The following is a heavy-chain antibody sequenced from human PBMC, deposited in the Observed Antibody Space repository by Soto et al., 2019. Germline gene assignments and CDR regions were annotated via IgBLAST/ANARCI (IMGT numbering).Heavy chain of an antibody. V-gene: IGHV3-23*01. D-gene: IGHD2-15*01. J-gene: IGHJ4*02. CDR2: ISGSGGST. CDR3: AKVTPYCSGGSCYKYYFDY. CDR1: GFTFSSYA. Sequence: PGGSLRLSCAASGFTFSSYAMSWVRQAPGKGLEWVSAISGSGGSTYYADSVKGRFTISRDNSKNTLYLQMNSLRAEDTAVYYCAKVTPYCSGGSCYKYYFDYWGQGTLVTVSS.